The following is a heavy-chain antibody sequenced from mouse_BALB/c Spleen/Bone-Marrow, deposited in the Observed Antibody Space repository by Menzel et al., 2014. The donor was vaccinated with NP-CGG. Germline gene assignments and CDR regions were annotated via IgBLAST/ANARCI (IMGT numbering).Heavy chain of an antibody. D-gene: IGHD4-1*01. Sequence: VQLQQSGAELVKPGASVKISCKASGYIFTDYNMDWAKQSHGKSLEWIGDIHPNYGSTSYNQKFRGKATLTVDKSSSTAYMEVRSLTAEDTAVYYCARGTGYAMGYWGQGTSVTVSS. CDR3: ARGTGYAMGY. V-gene: IGHV1-18*01. J-gene: IGHJ4*01. CDR2: IHPNYGST. CDR1: GYIFTDYN.